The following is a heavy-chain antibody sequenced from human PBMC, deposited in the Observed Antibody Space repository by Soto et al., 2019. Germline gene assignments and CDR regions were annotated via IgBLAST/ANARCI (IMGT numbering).Heavy chain of an antibody. CDR2: IYYSGST. Sequence: SETLSLTCTVSGGSISSSSYYWGWIRQPPGKGLEWIGSIYYSGSTYYNPSLKSRVTISVDTSKNQFSLKLSSVTAADTAVYYCARLNPLYYDSSGHLRQKGFDAFDIWGQGTMVTVSS. D-gene: IGHD3-22*01. CDR1: GGSISSSSYY. J-gene: IGHJ3*02. CDR3: ARLNPLYYDSSGHLRQKGFDAFDI. V-gene: IGHV4-39*01.